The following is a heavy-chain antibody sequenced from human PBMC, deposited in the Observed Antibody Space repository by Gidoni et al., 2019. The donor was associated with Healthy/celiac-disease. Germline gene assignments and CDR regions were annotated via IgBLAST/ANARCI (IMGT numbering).Heavy chain of an antibody. D-gene: IGHD2-15*01. CDR3: ARDSQAVAAETFYYYYGMDV. J-gene: IGHJ6*02. Sequence: EVQLVESGGGLVKPGVSLRLSCAASGFTFSSYSMNWVRQAPGKGLEWVSSISSSSSYIYYADSVKGRFTISRDNAKNSLYLQMNSLRAEDTAVYYCARDSQAVAAETFYYYYGMDVWGQGTTVTVSS. CDR1: GFTFSSYS. V-gene: IGHV3-21*01. CDR2: ISSSSSYI.